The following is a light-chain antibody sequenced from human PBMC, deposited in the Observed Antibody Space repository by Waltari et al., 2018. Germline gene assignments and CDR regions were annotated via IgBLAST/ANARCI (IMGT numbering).Light chain of an antibody. CDR3: QQYNDWPPLT. CDR2: GAS. CDR1: QSVSRF. V-gene: IGKV3-15*01. J-gene: IGKJ4*01. Sequence: EVVMTQSPATLSVSPGERVTLSCRASQSVSRFVAWYQQKPGQAPRLLISGASTRATGIPARVSGSGSGTEFTLTISSLQSEDFAIYYCQQYNDWPPLTFGGGTKLEIK.